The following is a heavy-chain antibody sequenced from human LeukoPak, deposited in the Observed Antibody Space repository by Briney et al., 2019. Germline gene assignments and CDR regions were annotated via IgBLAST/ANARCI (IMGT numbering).Heavy chain of an antibody. V-gene: IGHV4-59*01. CDR1: GGSISRYY. Sequence: SETLSLTCTVSGGSISRYYWSWIRQPPGKGLEWIGYIYYSGTTNYNLSLKSRVTISVDTSKNQFSLKLSSVTAADTAVYYCARGVYIAAAQYGYWGQGTLVTVSS. CDR2: IYYSGTT. D-gene: IGHD6-13*01. J-gene: IGHJ4*02. CDR3: ARGVYIAAAQYGY.